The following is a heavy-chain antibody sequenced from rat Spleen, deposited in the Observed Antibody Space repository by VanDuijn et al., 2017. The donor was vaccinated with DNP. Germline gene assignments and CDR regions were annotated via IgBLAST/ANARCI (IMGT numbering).Heavy chain of an antibody. CDR1: GFTFSDYN. CDR2: ISYDGSRT. Sequence: EVQLVESGGGLVQPGRSLKLSCAASGFTFSDYNMAWVRQAPKEALEWVATISYDGSRTHYRDSVKGRFTISRDNAKSTLYLQMDSLRSEDTATYYCATGIGDYWGQGVMVTVSS. D-gene: IGHD1-11*01. CDR3: ATGIGDY. V-gene: IGHV5-7*01. J-gene: IGHJ2*01.